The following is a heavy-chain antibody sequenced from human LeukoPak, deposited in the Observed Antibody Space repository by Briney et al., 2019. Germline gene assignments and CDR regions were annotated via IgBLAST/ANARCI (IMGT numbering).Heavy chain of an antibody. D-gene: IGHD6-13*01. J-gene: IGHJ3*02. CDR1: GFTFSSYA. V-gene: IGHV3-30*04. CDR3: AKDQFSSSATGAFDI. CDR2: ISYDGSNK. Sequence: PGGSLRLSCAASGFTFSSYAMHWVRQAPGEGLERVTVISYDGSNKYYTDSVRGRFTVSRDNSKNTLYLQMNSLRAEDTAVYYCAKDQFSSSATGAFDIWGHGTMVTVSS.